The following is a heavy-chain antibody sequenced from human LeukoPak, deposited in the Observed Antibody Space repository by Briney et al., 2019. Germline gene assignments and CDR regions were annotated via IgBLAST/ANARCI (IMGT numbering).Heavy chain of an antibody. J-gene: IGHJ4*02. CDR1: GGSFSGYY. D-gene: IGHD5-24*01. CDR2: INHSGST. CDR3: ARSWFLGDGFDY. Sequence: PSETLSLTCAVYGGSFSGYYWSWIRQPPGKGLEWIGEINHSGSTNYNPSLKSRVTISVDTSKNQFSLKLSSVTAADTAVYYCARSWFLGDGFDYWGQGTLVTVSS. V-gene: IGHV4-34*01.